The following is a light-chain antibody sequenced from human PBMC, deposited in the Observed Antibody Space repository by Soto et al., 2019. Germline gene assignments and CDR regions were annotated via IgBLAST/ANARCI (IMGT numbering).Light chain of an antibody. Sequence: EIVLTQSPATLSVSPGERATLSCRASQSVGNNFAWYQQKPGQAPRLLIFATSIRATGVPARFSGSGSGTEFSLTISGLKSEHFAVYYCQQYGDWPLTFGGGDKVEIE. J-gene: IGKJ4*01. V-gene: IGKV3-15*01. CDR2: ATS. CDR1: QSVGNN. CDR3: QQYGDWPLT.